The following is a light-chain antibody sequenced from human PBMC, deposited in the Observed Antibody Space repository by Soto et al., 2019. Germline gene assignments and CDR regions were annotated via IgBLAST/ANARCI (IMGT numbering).Light chain of an antibody. J-gene: IGKJ4*01. CDR3: QHPSILLLP. CDR1: QTVRNN. Sequence: SGVTQTKATLSLSRGERATLPCRASQTVRNNLAWYQQRPGQAPRLLIYDASSRATGIPARFSGSGSGTDFTLTISSLEAEDFALYCCQHPSILLLPFGGGANVDVK. CDR2: DAS. V-gene: IGKV3-11*01.